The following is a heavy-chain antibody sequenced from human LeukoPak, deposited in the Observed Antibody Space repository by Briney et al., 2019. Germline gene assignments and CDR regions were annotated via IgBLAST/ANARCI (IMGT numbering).Heavy chain of an antibody. D-gene: IGHD3-22*01. CDR3: AKDAPSTYYYDSSGSYYYYMDV. J-gene: IGHJ6*03. CDR2: IRYDGSNK. CDR1: GFTFSSYG. V-gene: IGHV3-30*02. Sequence: PGGSLRLSCAASGFTFSSYGMHWVRQAPGKGLEWVAFIRYDGSNKYYADSVKGRFTISRDNSKNTLYLQMNSLRAEDTAVYYCAKDAPSTYYYDSSGSYYYYMDVWGKGTTVTVSS.